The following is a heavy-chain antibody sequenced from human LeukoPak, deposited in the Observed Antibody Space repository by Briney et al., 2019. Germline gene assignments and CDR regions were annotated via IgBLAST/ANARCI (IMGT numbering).Heavy chain of an antibody. CDR2: INHSGST. CDR3: ARWGPYGYGDPVDY. CDR1: GGSFSGYY. J-gene: IGHJ4*02. V-gene: IGHV4-34*01. D-gene: IGHD4-17*01. Sequence: SETLSLTCAVYGGSFSGYYWSWIRQPPGKGLEWIGEINHSGSTNYNPSLKSRVTISVDTSKNQFSLKLSSVTAADTAVYYCARWGPYGYGDPVDYWGQGTLVTVSS.